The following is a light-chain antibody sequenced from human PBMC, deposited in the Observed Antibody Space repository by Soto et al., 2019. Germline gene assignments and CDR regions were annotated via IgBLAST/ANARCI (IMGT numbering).Light chain of an antibody. CDR3: QQYNEYSWT. V-gene: IGKV1-5*03. Sequence: DIQMTKSPSALSASVGQRVAITCRASQSISAWLAWYQQKPGKAPRLMIYKASTLEIGVPSRFSGSGYGTEFNLTISSLQTDDVATYYCQQYNEYSWTFGQGTKVDIK. J-gene: IGKJ1*01. CDR1: QSISAW. CDR2: KAS.